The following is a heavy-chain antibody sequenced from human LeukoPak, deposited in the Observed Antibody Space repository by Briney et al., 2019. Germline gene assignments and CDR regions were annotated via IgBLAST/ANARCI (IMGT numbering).Heavy chain of an antibody. CDR3: ARQIGDYYDSSGYFDY. CDR1: GGSISSSNYS. J-gene: IGHJ4*02. V-gene: IGHV4-39*01. D-gene: IGHD3-22*01. CDR2: IYYSGST. Sequence: PSETLPLTCSVSGGSISSSNYSWGWIRQPPGTGLEWIGSIYYSGSTYYNPSLKSRVTISVDTSKNQFSLKLSSVTAADTAVYYCARQIGDYYDSSGYFDYWGQGTLVTVSS.